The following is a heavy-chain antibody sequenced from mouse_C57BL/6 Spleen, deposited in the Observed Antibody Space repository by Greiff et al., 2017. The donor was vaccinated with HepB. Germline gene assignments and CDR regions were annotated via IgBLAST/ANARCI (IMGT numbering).Heavy chain of an antibody. CDR2: ISSGSSTI. D-gene: IGHD1-1*01. V-gene: IGHV5-17*01. Sequence: EVMLVESGGGLVKPGGSLKLSCAASGFTFSDYGMHWVRQAPEKGLEWVAYISSGSSTIYYADTVKGRFTISRDNAKNTLFLQMTSLRSEVTAMYYCARGAPFYYGSRAPYFDVCGTGTTVTVSS. J-gene: IGHJ1*03. CDR3: ARGAPFYYGSRAPYFDV. CDR1: GFTFSDYG.